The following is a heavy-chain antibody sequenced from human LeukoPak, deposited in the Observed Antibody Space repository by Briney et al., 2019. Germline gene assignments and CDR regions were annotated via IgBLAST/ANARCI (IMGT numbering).Heavy chain of an antibody. Sequence: GRSLRLSCAASGFTFSSYAMHWVRQAPGKGLEWVAVITYDGSNKYYADSVKGRFTLSRDNAKNTLYLQMDSLRAEDTALYYCARATTVVTPGDYWGQGTLVTVSS. D-gene: IGHD4-23*01. V-gene: IGHV3-30*01. CDR2: ITYDGSNK. J-gene: IGHJ4*02. CDR3: ARATTVVTPGDY. CDR1: GFTFSSYA.